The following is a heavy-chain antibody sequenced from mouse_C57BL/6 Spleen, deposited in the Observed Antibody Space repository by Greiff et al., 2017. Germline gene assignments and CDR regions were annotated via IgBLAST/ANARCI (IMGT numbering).Heavy chain of an antibody. CDR3: ARESLLWLRYAMDY. CDR2: ISYSGST. J-gene: IGHJ4*01. CDR1: GYSITSGYD. D-gene: IGHD2-2*01. Sequence: EVQGVESGPGMVKPSQSLSLTCTVTGYSITSGYDWHWIRHFPGNKLEWMGYISYSGSTNYNPSLKSRISITHDTSKNHFFLKLNSVTTEDTATYYCARESLLWLRYAMDYWGQGTSVTVSS. V-gene: IGHV3-1*01.